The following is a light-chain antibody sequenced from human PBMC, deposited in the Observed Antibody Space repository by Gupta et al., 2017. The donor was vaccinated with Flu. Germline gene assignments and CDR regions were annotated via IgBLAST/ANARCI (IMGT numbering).Light chain of an antibody. Sequence: PSSLSASVGDRVTITCRASQSIGRYLNWYQQKPGKAPKLLIYAASSLQSGVPSRFSGSGSGTDFTLTISSLQPEDFATYYCKQSYSTPRTFGEGTKVEIK. J-gene: IGKJ1*01. V-gene: IGKV1-39*01. CDR3: KQSYSTPRT. CDR2: AAS. CDR1: QSIGRY.